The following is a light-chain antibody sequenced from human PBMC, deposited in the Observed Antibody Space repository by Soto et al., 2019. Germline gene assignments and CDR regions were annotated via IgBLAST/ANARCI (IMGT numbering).Light chain of an antibody. CDR2: GAS. Sequence: EIVLTQSPGTLSLSPGERATLSCRASQSVSSSYLAWYQQKPGQAPRLLIYGASSRATGIPDRFSGSGSGTDFTLTISRLDPEDFAVDYCHQYVSSPLLTFGGGTKVEIK. CDR1: QSVSSSY. CDR3: HQYVSSPLLT. V-gene: IGKV3-20*01. J-gene: IGKJ4*01.